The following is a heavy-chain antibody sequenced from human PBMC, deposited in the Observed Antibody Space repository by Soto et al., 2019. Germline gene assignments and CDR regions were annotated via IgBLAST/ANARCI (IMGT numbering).Heavy chain of an antibody. Sequence: QVQLVQSGAEVKKPGSSVKVSCKASGGTFSSYAISWVRQAPGQGLEWMGGIIPIFGTANYAQKFQGRVTMTADESTSTAYMELSSLRSEDTDVYYCAIEQQLVQAHWYFDLWGRGTLVTVSS. CDR2: IIPIFGTA. CDR3: AIEQQLVQAHWYFDL. J-gene: IGHJ2*01. CDR1: GGTFSSYA. D-gene: IGHD6-13*01. V-gene: IGHV1-69*12.